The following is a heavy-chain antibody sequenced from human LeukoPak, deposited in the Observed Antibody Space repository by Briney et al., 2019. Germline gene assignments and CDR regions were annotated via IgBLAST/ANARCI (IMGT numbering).Heavy chain of an antibody. J-gene: IGHJ5*02. D-gene: IGHD2-21*02. CDR2: MNPNSGNT. Sequence: GASVKVSCKTSGYTFTSYGISWVRQAPGQGLEWMGWMNPNSGNTGYAQKFQGRVTITRNTSISTAYMELSSLRSEDTAVYYCARGPTRVAAKRGNWLDPWGQGTLVTVSS. CDR3: ARGPTRVAAKRGNWLDP. CDR1: GYTFTSYG. V-gene: IGHV1-8*03.